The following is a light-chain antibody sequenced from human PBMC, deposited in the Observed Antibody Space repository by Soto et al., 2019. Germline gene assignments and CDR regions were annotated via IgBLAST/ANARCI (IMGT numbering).Light chain of an antibody. CDR1: QSVSSY. V-gene: IGKV3-11*01. Sequence: EIVLTQYPATLSVSAGGRATLSCRASQSVSSYFAWYQQKPGQAPRLLIYDASNRATGIPARFSGSGSGTAFTLTLRSLEPEDFAVYYCQPPSTSPPTFGQGTKVDIK. J-gene: IGKJ1*01. CDR3: QPPSTSPPT. CDR2: DAS.